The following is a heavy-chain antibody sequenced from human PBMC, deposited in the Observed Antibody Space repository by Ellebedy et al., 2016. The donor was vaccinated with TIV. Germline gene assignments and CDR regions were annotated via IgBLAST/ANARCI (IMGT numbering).Heavy chain of an antibody. D-gene: IGHD3-3*01. V-gene: IGHV4-39*07. CDR2: INHSGST. CDR1: GGSISSSSYY. CDR3: ARGPITYYDFWSGSGSYYGMDV. Sequence: MPSETLSLTCTVSGGSISSSSYYWSWIRQPPGKGLEWIGEINHSGSTHYNPSLKSRVTISVDTSKNQFSLKLSSVTAADTAVYYCARGPITYYDFWSGSGSYYGMDVWGQGTTVTVSS. J-gene: IGHJ6*02.